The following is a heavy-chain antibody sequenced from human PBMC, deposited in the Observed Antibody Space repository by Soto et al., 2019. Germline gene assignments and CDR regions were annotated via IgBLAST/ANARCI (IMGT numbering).Heavy chain of an antibody. CDR1: GFTFSSYA. J-gene: IGHJ4*02. Sequence: GGSLRLSCAASGFTFSSYAMSWVRQAPGKGLEWVSAISGSGGSTYYADSVKGRFTISRDNSKNTLYLQMNSLRAEDTAVYYCAKDGGPYCGGDCYAYYFDYWGQGTLVTVSS. V-gene: IGHV3-23*01. CDR3: AKDGGPYCGGDCYAYYFDY. CDR2: ISGSGGST. D-gene: IGHD2-21*02.